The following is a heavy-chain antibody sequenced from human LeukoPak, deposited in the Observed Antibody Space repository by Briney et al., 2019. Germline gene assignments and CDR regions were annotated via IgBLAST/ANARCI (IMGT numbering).Heavy chain of an antibody. J-gene: IGHJ4*02. CDR3: ARGTTGYCSGGSCSGFDY. CDR2: ISSSSSYI. V-gene: IGHV3-21*01. D-gene: IGHD2-15*01. Sequence: GGSLRLSCAASGFTFSSYSMNWVRQAPGKGLEWVSSISSSSSYIYYADSVKGRFTISRDNAKNSLYLQMNSLRAEDTAVYYCARGTTGYCSGGSCSGFDYWGQGTLVTVSS. CDR1: GFTFSSYS.